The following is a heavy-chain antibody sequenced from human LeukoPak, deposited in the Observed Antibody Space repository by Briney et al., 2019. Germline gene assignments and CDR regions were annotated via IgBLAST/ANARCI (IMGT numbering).Heavy chain of an antibody. CDR2: IKQDGSEK. CDR1: GFTLSSYW. Sequence: GGSLRLSCAASGFTLSSYWMSWVRQAPGKGLGWVANIKQDGSEKYYVDSVKGRFTISRDNAKNSLYLQMNSLRAEDTAVYYCARERLIVATNQYYFDYWGQGTLVTVSS. D-gene: IGHD5-12*01. V-gene: IGHV3-7*04. J-gene: IGHJ4*02. CDR3: ARERLIVATNQYYFDY.